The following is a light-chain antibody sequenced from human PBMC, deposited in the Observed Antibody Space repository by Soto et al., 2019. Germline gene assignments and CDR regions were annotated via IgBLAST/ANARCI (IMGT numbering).Light chain of an antibody. CDR1: SSNVGDYNY. J-gene: IGLJ1*01. V-gene: IGLV2-14*01. CDR3: SSYTSSSTYV. Sequence: SALTQPASVSGSPGQSITLSCTGTSSNVGDYNYVSWYQQHPDKAPKLLIYEVINRPSGVSNRFSGSKSGNTASLTISGLQTEDEADYYCSSYTSSSTYVFGTGTKVTVL. CDR2: EVI.